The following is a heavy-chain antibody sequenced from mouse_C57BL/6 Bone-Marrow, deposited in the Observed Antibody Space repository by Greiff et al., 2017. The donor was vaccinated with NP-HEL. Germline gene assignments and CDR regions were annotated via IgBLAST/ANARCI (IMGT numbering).Heavy chain of an antibody. V-gene: IGHV1-64*01. Sequence: QVQLQQPGAELVKPGASVKLSCKASGYTFTSYWMHWVKQRPGQGLEWIGMIHPNSGSTNYNEKFKSKATLTVDKSSSTAYMQLSSLTSEDSAVYYCEGRAFRGKGYFDVWGTGTTVTVSS. CDR2: IHPNSGST. J-gene: IGHJ1*03. D-gene: IGHD2-1*01. CDR1: GYTFTSYW. CDR3: EGRAFRGKGYFDV.